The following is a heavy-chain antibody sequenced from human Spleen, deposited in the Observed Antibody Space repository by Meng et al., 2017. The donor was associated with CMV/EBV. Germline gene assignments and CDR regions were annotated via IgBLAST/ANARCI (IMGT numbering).Heavy chain of an antibody. CDR2: VSGTSSYI. Sequence: GGSLRLSCAASGFTFSSYSLNWVRQAPGKALQWVSSVSGTSSYIYYAESLKGRFTISRDNTNNTLYLQMNGLRVEDTAVYYCAREPGRGSFDMWGQGTMVTVSS. V-gene: IGHV3-21*01. CDR3: AREPGRGSFDM. J-gene: IGHJ3*02. CDR1: GFTFSSYS. D-gene: IGHD3-10*01.